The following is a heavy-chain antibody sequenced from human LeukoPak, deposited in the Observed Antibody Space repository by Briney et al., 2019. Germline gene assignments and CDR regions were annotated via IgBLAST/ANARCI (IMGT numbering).Heavy chain of an antibody. CDR2: ISAYNGNT. V-gene: IGHV1-18*01. Sequence: ASVKVSCKASGYTFTSYGISWVRQAPGQGLEWMGWISAYNGNTNCAQKLQGGVTMTTDTSTSTAYMELRSLRSDDTAVYYCARDTLLGYCSGGSCYPIDYWGQGTLVTVSS. J-gene: IGHJ4*02. CDR1: GYTFTSYG. D-gene: IGHD2-15*01. CDR3: ARDTLLGYCSGGSCYPIDY.